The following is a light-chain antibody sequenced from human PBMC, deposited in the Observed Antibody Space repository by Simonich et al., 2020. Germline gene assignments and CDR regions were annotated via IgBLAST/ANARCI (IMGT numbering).Light chain of an antibody. J-gene: IGKJ1*01. Sequence: EIVLTQSPATLSLSPGERATLSCRASQSVSSYLAWYQQKPGQAPRLLIYDASNRATGIPDRFSGSGSGTDFTRTISRLEPEDFAVYYCQQYNNWPPWTFGQGTKVEIK. CDR2: DAS. V-gene: IGKV3-11*01. CDR3: QQYNNWPPWT. CDR1: QSVSSY.